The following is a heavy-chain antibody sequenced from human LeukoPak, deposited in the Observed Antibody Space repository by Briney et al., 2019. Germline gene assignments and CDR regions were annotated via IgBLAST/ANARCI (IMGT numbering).Heavy chain of an antibody. CDR1: GGSISSYY. V-gene: IGHV4-59*01. J-gene: IGHJ4*02. CDR2: IYYSGST. D-gene: IGHD5-24*01. Sequence: SETLSLTCTVSGGSISSYYWSWIRQPPGKGLEWIGYIYYSGSTYYNPSLKSRVTISVDTSKNQFSLKLSSVTAADTAVYYCARVRMATILDYWGQGTLVTVSS. CDR3: ARVRMATILDY.